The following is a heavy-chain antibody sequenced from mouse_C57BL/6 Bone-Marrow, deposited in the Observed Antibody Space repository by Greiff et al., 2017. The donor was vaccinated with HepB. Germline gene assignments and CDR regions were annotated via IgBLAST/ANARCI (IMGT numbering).Heavy chain of an antibody. CDR1: GYTFTDYE. V-gene: IGHV1-15*01. J-gene: IGHJ2*01. CDR2: IDPETGGT. Sequence: VQLKESGAELVRPGASVTLSCKASGYTFTDYEMHWVKQTPVHGLEWIGAIDPETGGTAYNQKFKGKAILTADKSSSTAYMELRSLTSEDSAVYYCTRTDYYGSSAWYFDYWGQGTTLTVSS. D-gene: IGHD1-1*01. CDR3: TRTDYYGSSAWYFDY.